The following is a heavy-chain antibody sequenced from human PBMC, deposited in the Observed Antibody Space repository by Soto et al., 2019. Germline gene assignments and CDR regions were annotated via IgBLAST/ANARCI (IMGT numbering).Heavy chain of an antibody. Sequence: QVQLVQSGAEVKKPGASVKVSCKASGYTFTSYGISWVRQAPGLGLEWMGWISAYNGNTNYAQKLQGRVTMTTDTSTSTAYMELTSLRSDDTAVYYCAREEIVATITGYYYGMDVWGQGTTVTVSS. D-gene: IGHD5-12*01. CDR1: GYTFTSYG. CDR2: ISAYNGNT. CDR3: AREEIVATITGYYYGMDV. V-gene: IGHV1-18*04. J-gene: IGHJ6*02.